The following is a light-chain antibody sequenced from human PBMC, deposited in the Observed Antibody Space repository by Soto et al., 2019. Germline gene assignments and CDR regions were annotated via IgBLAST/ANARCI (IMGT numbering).Light chain of an antibody. J-gene: IGKJ1*01. CDR3: QQYNNCPPKT. CDR2: CAS. CDR1: QRVSSN. Sequence: EIVMTQSPATLSVSQGERATLSCRASQRVSSNLAWYQQKPGQAPRLLLYCASTRATGSPARLSGSRSGREFTPTISSMQSEDFAVYYCQQYNNCPPKTFGQGTKVDI. V-gene: IGKV3-15*01.